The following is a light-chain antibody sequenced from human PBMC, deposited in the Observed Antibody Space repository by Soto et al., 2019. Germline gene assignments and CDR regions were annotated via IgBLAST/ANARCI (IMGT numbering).Light chain of an antibody. CDR3: GTWDSSLTAYV. CDR2: DNN. Sequence: QSVLTQPPSVSAAPGQKVTISCSGSSSNIGNNYVSWYQQLPGTAPKLLIYDNNKRPSGIPDRFSGSKSGTSATLGITGLQTGDAADYYCGTWDSSLTAYVFGPGTKLTV. V-gene: IGLV1-51*01. J-gene: IGLJ1*01. CDR1: SSNIGNNY.